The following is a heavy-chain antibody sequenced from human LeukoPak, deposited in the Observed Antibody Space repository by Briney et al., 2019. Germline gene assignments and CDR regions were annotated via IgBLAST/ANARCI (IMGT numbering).Heavy chain of an antibody. V-gene: IGHV3-30*18. CDR3: AKESLRYCSGGSCDGMDV. Sequence: PGGSLRLSCAASGFTFSSSGMRWVRQAPGKGLEWVAVISYDGSNKYYADSVKGRFTISRDNSKNTLYLQMNSLRAEDTAVYYCAKESLRYCSGGSCDGMDVWGQGTTVTVSS. D-gene: IGHD2-15*01. J-gene: IGHJ6*02. CDR1: GFTFSSSG. CDR2: ISYDGSNK.